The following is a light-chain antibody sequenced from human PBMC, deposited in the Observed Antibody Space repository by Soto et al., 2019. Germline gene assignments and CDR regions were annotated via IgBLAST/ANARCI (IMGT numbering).Light chain of an antibody. J-gene: IGKJ5*01. Sequence: EIVLTHSPATLSLSPGARATLYCRASQSISAHLAWYQQKPGQAPRLLIYGASSRATGIPDRISGSGSGTEFTLTISRLEPEDFAVYFCQQYGNSPRTFGQGTRLEI. CDR1: QSISAH. CDR3: QQYGNSPRT. V-gene: IGKV3-20*01. CDR2: GAS.